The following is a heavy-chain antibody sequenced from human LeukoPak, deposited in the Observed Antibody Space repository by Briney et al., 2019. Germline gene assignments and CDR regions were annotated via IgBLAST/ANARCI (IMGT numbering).Heavy chain of an antibody. Sequence: GGSLRLSCSASGFTFSNYAMHWVRQAPGKGLEWVAVIWYDGSNKYYADSVKGRFTISRDNSKNTLYLQMNSLRAEDTAVYYCARPYDSSGYYYFDYWGQGTLVTVSS. CDR2: IWYDGSNK. CDR3: ARPYDSSGYYYFDY. D-gene: IGHD3-22*01. J-gene: IGHJ4*02. CDR1: GFTFSNYA. V-gene: IGHV3-33*08.